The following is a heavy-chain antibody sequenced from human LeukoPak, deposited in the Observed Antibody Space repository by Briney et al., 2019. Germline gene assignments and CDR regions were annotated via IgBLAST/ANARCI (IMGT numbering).Heavy chain of an antibody. CDR2: ISGSGGST. J-gene: IGHJ4*02. CDR1: GFTLSSYA. V-gene: IGHV3-23*01. CDR3: AKRRYDSSGYFDY. Sequence: GGSLRLSCEASGFTLSSYAMSWVRQAPGKGLEWVSAISGSGGSTYYADSVKGRFTISRDNSKNTLYLQMNSLRAEDTAVYYCAKRRYDSSGYFDYWGQGTLVTVSS. D-gene: IGHD3-22*01.